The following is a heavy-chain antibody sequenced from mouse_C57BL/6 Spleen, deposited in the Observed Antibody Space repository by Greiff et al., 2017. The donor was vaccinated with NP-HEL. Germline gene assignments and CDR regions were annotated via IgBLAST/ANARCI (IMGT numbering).Heavy chain of an antibody. CDR2: IDPSDSYT. D-gene: IGHD1-1*01. J-gene: IGHJ3*01. V-gene: IGHV1-69*01. CDR3: VSYCYGSLSFAY. Sequence: QVQLQQPGAELVMPGASVKLSCKASGYTFTSYWMHWVKQRPGQGLEWIGEIDPSDSYTNYNQKFKGKSTLTVDKSSSTAYMQLSSLTSEDSAVYYCVSYCYGSLSFAYWGQGTLVTVSA. CDR1: GYTFTSYW.